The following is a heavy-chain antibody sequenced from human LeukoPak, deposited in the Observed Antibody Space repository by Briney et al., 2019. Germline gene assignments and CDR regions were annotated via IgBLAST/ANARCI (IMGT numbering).Heavy chain of an antibody. CDR3: AKDRSPVTTFDY. J-gene: IGHJ4*02. CDR1: GFTFSSHA. D-gene: IGHD4-17*01. CDR2: ISGSGGET. Sequence: GGSLRLSCATSGFTFSSHAMSWVRQAPGKGLEWVSAISGSGGETYYADSVKGRFTISRDNSENTLYLQMNSLRAEDTAVYYCAKDRSPVTTFDYWGQGTLVTVSS. V-gene: IGHV3-23*01.